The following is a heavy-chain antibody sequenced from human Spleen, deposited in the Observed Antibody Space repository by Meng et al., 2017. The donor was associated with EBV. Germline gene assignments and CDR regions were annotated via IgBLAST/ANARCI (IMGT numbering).Heavy chain of an antibody. CDR3: ASESGRGFTPDY. D-gene: IGHD3-10*01. CDR1: GGTFRSDA. Sequence: QVQLVPSGAEVKKPGSSVKVSCTTSGGTFRSDAISWVRQGPGQGLEWMGGLIPMSGAPHYAQKFQDRVTITADESTSTHYMDLSGLRSEDTAVYYCASESGRGFTPDYWGQGTLVTVSS. J-gene: IGHJ4*02. V-gene: IGHV1-69*01. CDR2: LIPMSGAP.